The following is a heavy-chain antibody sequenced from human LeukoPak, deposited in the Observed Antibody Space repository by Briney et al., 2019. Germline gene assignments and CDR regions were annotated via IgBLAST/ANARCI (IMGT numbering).Heavy chain of an antibody. CDR2: IYYSGST. CDR1: GGSISSSSYY. CDR3: ARLSDDSTWYPHWFDP. V-gene: IGHV4-39*01. D-gene: IGHD6-13*01. J-gene: IGHJ5*02. Sequence: SETLSLTCTVSGGSISSSSYYWGWIRPPPGKGLEWIGSIYYSGSTYYNSSLKSRATITVDTSMNQFSLKLSSLTAADTAVYHCARLSDDSTWYPHWFDPWGQGALVTVSS.